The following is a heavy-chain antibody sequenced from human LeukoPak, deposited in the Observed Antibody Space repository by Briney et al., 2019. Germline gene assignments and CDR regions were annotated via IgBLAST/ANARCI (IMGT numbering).Heavy chain of an antibody. J-gene: IGHJ4*02. Sequence: ASVKVSCKASGYTFTGYYIHWVRQAPGQGLEWMGWINPNTGGTNYEQKFQGRVTMTRDTSISTAYMELSSLKSDDTAVYYCARDRPIDYWGRGTLVTVSS. V-gene: IGHV1-2*02. CDR2: INPNTGGT. CDR1: GYTFTGYY. CDR3: ARDRPIDY.